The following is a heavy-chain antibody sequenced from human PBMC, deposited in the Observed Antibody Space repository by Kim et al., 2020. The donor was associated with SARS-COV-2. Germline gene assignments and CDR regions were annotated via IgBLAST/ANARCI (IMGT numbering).Heavy chain of an antibody. V-gene: IGHV3-30*04. D-gene: IGHD4-17*01. CDR2: ISYDGSNK. CDR3: AREEWSGDYSYYYYYYGMDV. Sequence: GGSLRLSCAASGFTFSSYAMHWVRQAPGKGLEWVAVISYDGSNKYYADSVKGRFTISRDNSKNTLYLQMNSLRAEDTAVYYCAREEWSGDYSYYYYYYGMDVWGQGTTVTVSS. CDR1: GFTFSSYA. J-gene: IGHJ6*02.